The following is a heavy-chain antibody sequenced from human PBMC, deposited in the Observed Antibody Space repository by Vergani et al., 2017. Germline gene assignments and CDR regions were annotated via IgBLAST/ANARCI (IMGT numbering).Heavy chain of an antibody. CDR3: AKELRYDFWSGYYGPLDY. V-gene: IGHV3-9*01. D-gene: IGHD3-3*01. J-gene: IGHJ4*02. Sequence: EVQLVESGGGLVQPGRSLRLSCAASGFTFDDYAMHWVRQAPGKGLEWVSGISWNSGSIGYADSVKGRFTISRDNSKNTLYLQMNSLRAEDTAVYYCAKELRYDFWSGYYGPLDYWGQGTLVTVSS. CDR1: GFTFDDYA. CDR2: ISWNSGSI.